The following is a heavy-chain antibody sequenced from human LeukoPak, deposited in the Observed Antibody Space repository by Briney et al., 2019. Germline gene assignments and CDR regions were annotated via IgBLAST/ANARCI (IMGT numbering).Heavy chain of an antibody. V-gene: IGHV4-39*01. D-gene: IGHD3-22*01. CDR2: VYYSGRT. Sequence: SETLSLTCNVSGVSISSSSYYWGWIRQPPGKGLEWIGSVYYSGRTYYNSSLKSRVTVSVDTSKNQFSLKLSSVTAADTAAYYCARHYYDTSGYYDYYYYIDVWGKGTTVTVSS. CDR3: ARHYYDTSGYYDYYYYIDV. CDR1: GVSISSSSYY. J-gene: IGHJ6*03.